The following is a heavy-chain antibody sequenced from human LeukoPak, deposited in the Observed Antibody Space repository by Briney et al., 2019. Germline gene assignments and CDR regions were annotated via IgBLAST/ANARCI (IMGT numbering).Heavy chain of an antibody. Sequence: GRSLRLSCAASGFTFSSYAMHWVRQAPGKGLEWVAVISYDGSNKYYADSVKGRFTISRDNSKNTLYLQMYSLRAEDTAVYYCARDSAMMAVYWGQGTLVTVSS. CDR3: ARDSAMMAVY. CDR1: GFTFSSYA. V-gene: IGHV3-30-3*01. J-gene: IGHJ4*02. CDR2: ISYDGSNK. D-gene: IGHD3-22*01.